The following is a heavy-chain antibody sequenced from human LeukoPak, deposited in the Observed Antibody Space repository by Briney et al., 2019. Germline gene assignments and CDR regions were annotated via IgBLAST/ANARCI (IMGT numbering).Heavy chain of an antibody. V-gene: IGHV3-30*02. J-gene: IGHJ6*03. CDR1: GFTFSSYG. CDR3: AKDLSGSYSRYYYMDV. Sequence: PGGSLRLSCAASGFTFSSYGMHWVRQAPGKGLEWVAFIRYDGSNKYYADSVKGRFTISRDNSKNTLYLQMNSLRAEDTAVYYCAKDLSGSYSRYYYMDVWGRGTTVTVSS. CDR2: IRYDGSNK. D-gene: IGHD1-26*01.